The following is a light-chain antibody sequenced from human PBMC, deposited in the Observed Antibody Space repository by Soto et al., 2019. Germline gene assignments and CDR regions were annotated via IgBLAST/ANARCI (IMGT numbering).Light chain of an antibody. J-gene: IGLJ1*01. Sequence: QSVLTQPASVSVSPGQSITISCTGTSSDVGGYTYVSWYQQHPGKAPKLMIFEVSNRPSGVSNRFSGSKSGNTASLTISGLQAEDEADYYCSSYTSSSTRVFGTGTKVTVL. CDR1: SSDVGGYTY. V-gene: IGLV2-14*01. CDR3: SSYTSSSTRV. CDR2: EVS.